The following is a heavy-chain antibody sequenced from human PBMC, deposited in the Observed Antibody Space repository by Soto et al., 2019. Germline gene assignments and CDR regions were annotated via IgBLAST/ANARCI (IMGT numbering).Heavy chain of an antibody. D-gene: IGHD3-3*01. CDR2: INPNSGGT. CDR3: ARDGSPFGVVTPELDY. J-gene: IGHJ4*02. Sequence: AAVKVSCKASGYTFTCYYMHWVRQAPGQGLEWMGWINPNSGGTNYAQKFQGRVTMTRDTSISTAYMEPSRLRSDDTAVYYCARDGSPFGVVTPELDYWGQGTLVTVSS. V-gene: IGHV1-2*02. CDR1: GYTFTCYY.